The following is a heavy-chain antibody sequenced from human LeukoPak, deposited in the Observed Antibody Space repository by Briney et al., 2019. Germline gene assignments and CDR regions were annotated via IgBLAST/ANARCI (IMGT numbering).Heavy chain of an antibody. Sequence: SVKVSCKASGGTFSSYAISWVRQAPGQGLEWMGGIIPIFGTANYAQKFQGRVTITTDGSTSTAYMELSSLRSEDTAVYYCARVPTVTTVSYYYYYMDVWGKGTTVTVSS. J-gene: IGHJ6*03. CDR3: ARVPTVTTVSYYYYYMDV. CDR1: GGTFSSYA. D-gene: IGHD4-11*01. CDR2: IIPIFGTA. V-gene: IGHV1-69*05.